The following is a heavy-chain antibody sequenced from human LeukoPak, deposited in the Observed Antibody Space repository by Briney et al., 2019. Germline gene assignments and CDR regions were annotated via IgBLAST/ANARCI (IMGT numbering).Heavy chain of an antibody. J-gene: IGHJ4*02. CDR3: ARRDCTSTSCYSGSYYFDY. Sequence: PSETLSLTCTVSGGSISTSSYYWGWIRQPPGEGLEWIVSIYYSGSTYSNPSLKSRVTISVDTSKNQFSLKLSSVTAADTAVYYCARRDCTSTSCYSGSYYFDYWAQGTLVTVSS. CDR1: GGSISTSSYY. V-gene: IGHV4-39*01. CDR2: IYYSGST. D-gene: IGHD2-2*01.